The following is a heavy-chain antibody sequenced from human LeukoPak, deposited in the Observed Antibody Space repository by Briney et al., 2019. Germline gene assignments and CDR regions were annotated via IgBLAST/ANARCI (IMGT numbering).Heavy chain of an antibody. V-gene: IGHV1-8*02. CDR3: ARDRGYSYGYPDY. CDR2: MNPNSGNT. D-gene: IGHD5-18*01. Sequence: GASVKVSCKASGYTFTSYDINWVRQATGQGLEWMGWMNPNSGNTGYAQKLQGRVTMTTDTSTSTAYMELRSLRSDDTAVYYCARDRGYSYGYPDYWGQGTLVTVSS. J-gene: IGHJ4*02. CDR1: GYTFTSYD.